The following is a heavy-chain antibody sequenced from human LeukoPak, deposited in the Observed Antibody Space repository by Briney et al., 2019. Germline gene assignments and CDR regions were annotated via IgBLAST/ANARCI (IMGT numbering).Heavy chain of an antibody. D-gene: IGHD6-13*01. CDR1: GFTFDDYG. J-gene: IGHJ5*02. V-gene: IGHV3-20*01. CDR2: INWNGGST. Sequence: PGRSLRLSCAASGFTFDDYGMSWVRQAPGKGLEWVSGINWNGGSTGYADSVKGRFTISRDNAKNSLYLQMNSLRAEDTALYHCARVKPEYSSSWYYWFDPWGQGTLVTVSS. CDR3: ARVKPEYSSSWYYWFDP.